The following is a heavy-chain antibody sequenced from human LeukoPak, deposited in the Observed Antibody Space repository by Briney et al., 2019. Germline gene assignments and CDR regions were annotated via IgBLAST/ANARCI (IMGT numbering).Heavy chain of an antibody. CDR3: AREEGPYYDFWSGYSYGMDV. CDR2: ISGSGGST. Sequence: GGSLRLSCAASGFTFSSYAMSWVRQAPGKGLEWVSAISGSGGSTYYADSVKGRFTISRDNSKNTLYLQMNSLRAEDTAVYYCAREEGPYYDFWSGYSYGMDVWGQGTTVTVSS. V-gene: IGHV3-23*01. J-gene: IGHJ6*02. D-gene: IGHD3-3*01. CDR1: GFTFSSYA.